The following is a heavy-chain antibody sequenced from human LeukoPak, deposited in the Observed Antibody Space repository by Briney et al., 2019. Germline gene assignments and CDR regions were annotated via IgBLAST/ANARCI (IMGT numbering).Heavy chain of an antibody. CDR3: ARDSEWSGGYDFWSGYYPIRYFDY. V-gene: IGHV3-23*01. CDR2: ISGSGGST. CDR1: GFTVSSNY. D-gene: IGHD3-3*01. J-gene: IGHJ4*02. Sequence: QTGGSLRLSCAASGFTVSSNYMSWVRQAPGKGLEGVSAISGSGGSTYYADSVKGRFTISRDNSKNTLYLQMNSLRAEDTAVYYCARDSEWSGGYDFWSGYYPIRYFDYWGQGTLVTVSS.